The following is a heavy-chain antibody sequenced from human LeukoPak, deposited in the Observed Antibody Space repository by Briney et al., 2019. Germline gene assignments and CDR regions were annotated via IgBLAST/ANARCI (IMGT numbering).Heavy chain of an antibody. CDR1: GDSVSRNSAA. CDR2: TYYRSKWYN. Sequence: SQTLSLTCAISGDSVSRNSAAWNWIRQSPSRGLEWLGRTYYRSKWYNDYAVSVKSRITINPDTSKNQFSLQLNSVTPEDTAVYYCARGLNWSGYSNWFDPWGQGTLVTVSS. J-gene: IGHJ5*02. V-gene: IGHV6-1*01. CDR3: ARGLNWSGYSNWFDP. D-gene: IGHD3-3*01.